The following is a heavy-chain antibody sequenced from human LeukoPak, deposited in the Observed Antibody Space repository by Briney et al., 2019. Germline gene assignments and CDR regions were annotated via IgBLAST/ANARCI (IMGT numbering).Heavy chain of an antibody. CDR2: ISSSSYI. D-gene: IGHD3-10*01. V-gene: IGHV3-21*01. CDR1: GFTFSSYS. CDR3: ARGHSLPGGDY. Sequence: PGGSLRLSCAASGFTFSSYSMNWVRQAPGKGLEWVSSISSSSYIYYADSVKGRFTISRDNAKNSLYLQMNSLRAEDTAVYYCARGHSLPGGDYWGQGTLVTVSS. J-gene: IGHJ4*02.